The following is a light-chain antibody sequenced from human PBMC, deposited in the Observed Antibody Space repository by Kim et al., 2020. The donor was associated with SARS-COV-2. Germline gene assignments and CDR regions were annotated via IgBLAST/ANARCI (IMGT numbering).Light chain of an antibody. V-gene: IGKV4-1*01. CDR1: QSVLYTSNNKNY. Sequence: ATVNCKSSQSVLYTSNNKNYLAWYQRNPGQPPKLLFYWASTRESGVPDRFSGSGSGTDFTLTISSLQAEDVAVYYCQQYYDTPVTFGGGTKVDIK. J-gene: IGKJ4*01. CDR3: QQYYDTPVT. CDR2: WAS.